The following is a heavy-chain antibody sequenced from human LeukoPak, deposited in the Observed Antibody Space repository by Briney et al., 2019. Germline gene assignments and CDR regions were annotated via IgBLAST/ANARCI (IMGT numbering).Heavy chain of an antibody. V-gene: IGHV3-23*01. Sequence: GGSLGLSCAASGFTFSTSAMSWVRQAPEKGLEWVALISGSGSRGSGITGGNTYYADSVKGRFSISRDDSQNTVYLQMNSLRVEDTATYFCAKGRCGDSSCWYFDAWAKGTRVTVSP. CDR3: AKGRCGDSSCWYFDA. D-gene: IGHD2-21*02. J-gene: IGHJ4*02. CDR1: GFTFSTSA. CDR2: ISGSGSRGSGITGGNT.